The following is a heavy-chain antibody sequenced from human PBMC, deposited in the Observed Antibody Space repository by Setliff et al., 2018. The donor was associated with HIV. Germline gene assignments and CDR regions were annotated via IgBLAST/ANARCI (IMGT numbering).Heavy chain of an antibody. CDR1: GGTFSSYA. CDR3: ARDSSDTAMVIGRSFDY. J-gene: IGHJ4*02. V-gene: IGHV1-69*05. D-gene: IGHD5-18*01. Sequence: SVKVSCKASGGTFSSYAISWVRQAPGQGLEWMGGIIPIFGTANYAQKFQGRVTITTDESTSTAYMELSSLRSEDTAVYYCARDSSDTAMVIGRSFDYWGQGTLVTVSS. CDR2: IIPIFGTA.